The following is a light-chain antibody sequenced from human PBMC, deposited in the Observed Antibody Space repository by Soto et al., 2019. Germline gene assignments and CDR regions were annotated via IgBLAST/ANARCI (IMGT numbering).Light chain of an antibody. J-gene: IGLJ1*01. Sequence: QSVLTQPASVSGSPGQSITISCTGTSSDVGAYDFVSWYQQHPDKAPKLMIYEVSNRPSGVSNRFSGSKPVNTATLTISGLRAEDEADYYCSSYKSSSTRVFGTGTKVTVL. CDR3: SSYKSSSTRV. CDR1: SSDVGAYDF. V-gene: IGLV2-14*03. CDR2: EVS.